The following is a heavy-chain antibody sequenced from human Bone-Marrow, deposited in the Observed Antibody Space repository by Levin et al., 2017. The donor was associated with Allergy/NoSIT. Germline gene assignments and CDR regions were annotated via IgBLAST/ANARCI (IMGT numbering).Heavy chain of an antibody. CDR1: GYAFTAYL. V-gene: IGHV1-18*01. CDR3: TRQQLVPFDY. D-gene: IGHD6-13*01. CDR2: ISAYDGHT. Sequence: GGSLRLSCKASGYAFTAYLMSWVRQAPGQGLEWLGCISAYDGHTNYAQNFQDRITLTTDTSTSTAYMELESLTSDDTAVYYCTRQQLVPFDYWGQGTLVTVSS. J-gene: IGHJ4*02.